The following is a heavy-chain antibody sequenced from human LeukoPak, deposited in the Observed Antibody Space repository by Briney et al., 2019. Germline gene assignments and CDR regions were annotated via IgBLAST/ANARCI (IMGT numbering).Heavy chain of an antibody. CDR2: INPSGGST. CDR1: GYTFTSYY. V-gene: IGHV1-46*01. Sequence: GASVKVSCKASGYTFTSYYMHGVRQAPGQGLEGMGIINPSGGSTSYAQKFQGRVTMTRDMSTSTVYMELSSLRSEDTAVYYCAREYSSSWPYYYYYMDVWGKGTTVTVSS. CDR3: AREYSSSWPYYYYYMDV. J-gene: IGHJ6*03. D-gene: IGHD6-13*01.